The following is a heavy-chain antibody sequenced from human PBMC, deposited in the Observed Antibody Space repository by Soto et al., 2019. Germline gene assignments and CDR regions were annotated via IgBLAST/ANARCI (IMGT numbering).Heavy chain of an antibody. CDR1: GGSISSGCYY. V-gene: IGHV4-31*03. CDR3: ARYIVATTYYFDY. Sequence: SDTLSLTCTVSGGSISSGCYYWSWIRQHSGKGLEWIGYIYYSGSTYYNPSLKSRITISVDTSKNQFSLKLSSVTAADTAVYYCARYIVATTYYFDYWGQGTLVTVSS. J-gene: IGHJ4*02. D-gene: IGHD5-12*01. CDR2: IYYSGST.